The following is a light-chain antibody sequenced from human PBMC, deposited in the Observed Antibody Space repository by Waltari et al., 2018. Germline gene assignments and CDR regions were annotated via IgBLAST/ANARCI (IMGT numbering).Light chain of an antibody. J-gene: IGLJ2*01. CDR2: EGR. CDR3: CSYAGSSTHXV. Sequence: SAXTXPASXSGSPGQSITLSCTGTSSDVGSYXLVSWYQQHPGKAPKLMIYEGRKRSSGVXXRXSXSKSGXTASLTISGLXAEDEAXXXCCSYAGSSTHXVFXGXTKLTVL. CDR1: SSDVGSYXL. V-gene: IGLV2-23*01.